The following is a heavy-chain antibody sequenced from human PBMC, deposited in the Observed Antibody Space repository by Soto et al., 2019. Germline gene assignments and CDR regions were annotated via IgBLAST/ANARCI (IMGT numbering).Heavy chain of an antibody. J-gene: IGHJ6*02. CDR2: IIPIFGTA. D-gene: IGHD3-3*01. CDR1: GGTFSSYA. V-gene: IGHV1-69*13. CDR3: ARDHYDFWSGYLPSPYYYYYGMDV. Sequence: ASVKVSCKASGGTFSSYAISWVRQAPGQGLEWMGGIIPIFGTANYAQKFQGRVTITADESTSTAYMELSSLRSEDTAVYYCARDHYDFWSGYLPSPYYYYYGMDVWGQGTTVTVSS.